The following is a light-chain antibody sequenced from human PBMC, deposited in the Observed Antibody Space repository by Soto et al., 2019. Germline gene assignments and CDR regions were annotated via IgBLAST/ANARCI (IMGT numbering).Light chain of an antibody. Sequence: QSVLTQPASVSGSPGQSITISCTGTSSDVGSYDLVSWYQQHPGKAPRLIIYEVTKRPSGVSNRFSGSKSGSTVSLTFSGLQAEDEADYFCCSYAGVSTFVSGTGTKVTVL. J-gene: IGLJ1*01. CDR3: CSYAGVSTFV. CDR2: EVT. V-gene: IGLV2-23*02. CDR1: SSDVGSYDL.